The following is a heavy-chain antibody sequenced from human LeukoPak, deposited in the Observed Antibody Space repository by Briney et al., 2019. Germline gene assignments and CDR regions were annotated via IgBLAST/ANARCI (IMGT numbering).Heavy chain of an antibody. D-gene: IGHD1-26*01. J-gene: IGHJ4*02. Sequence: GESLKISCKGSGYRFANYWMTWVRQAPGKGLEWVGRINRKTDGGTTDYAALVKGRFTISRDDSKNMLYLQMNSLKTEDTAVYYCTATLAHWGQGTLVTVSS. V-gene: IGHV3-15*01. CDR3: TATLAH. CDR2: INRKTDGGTT. CDR1: GYRFANYW.